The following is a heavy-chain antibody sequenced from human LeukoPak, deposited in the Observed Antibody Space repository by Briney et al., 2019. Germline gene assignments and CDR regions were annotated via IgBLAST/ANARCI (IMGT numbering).Heavy chain of an antibody. CDR1: GAPISGHY. Sequence: SETLSLTCTVSGAPISGHYLTWIRHAPGKGLEGIGYISYIGSTNYNPSLKSRVTISVDTSKNLFSLKLRSVTAADTAVYYCARDQISINALDMWGQGTMVTVSS. CDR2: ISYIGST. V-gene: IGHV4-59*11. CDR3: ARDQISINALDM. J-gene: IGHJ3*02. D-gene: IGHD1-14*01.